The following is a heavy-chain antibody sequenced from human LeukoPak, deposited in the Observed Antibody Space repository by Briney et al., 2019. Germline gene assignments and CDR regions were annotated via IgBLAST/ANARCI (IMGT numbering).Heavy chain of an antibody. V-gene: IGHV3-48*03. CDR3: ATRGYSYGTLDY. CDR1: GFTFSSYE. CDR2: ISSSGSTI. Sequence: GGSLRLSCAASGFTFSSYEMNWVRQAPGQGLEWVSYISSSGSTIYYADSVKGRFTISRDNAKNSLYLQMNSLRAEDTAVYYCATRGYSYGTLDYWGQGTLVTVSS. D-gene: IGHD5-18*01. J-gene: IGHJ4*02.